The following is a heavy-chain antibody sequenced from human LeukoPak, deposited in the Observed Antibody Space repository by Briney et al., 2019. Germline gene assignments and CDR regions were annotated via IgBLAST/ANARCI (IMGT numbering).Heavy chain of an antibody. CDR3: ARVDRHHFYMDV. V-gene: IGHV1-69*05. CDR2: VMPLFNTP. Sequence: SVKVSCKASGDTFNNYIITRVLQAPGQGLEWMGGVMPLFNTPNYAQKFQGRITIITDASTHTSYMELRSLRSEDTAVYSCARVDRHHFYMDVWGKGTTVTVSS. J-gene: IGHJ6*03. CDR1: GDTFNNYI. D-gene: IGHD1-14*01.